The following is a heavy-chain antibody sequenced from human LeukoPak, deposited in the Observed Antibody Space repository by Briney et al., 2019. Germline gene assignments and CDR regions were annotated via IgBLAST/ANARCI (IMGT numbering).Heavy chain of an antibody. CDR2: IYYSGST. CDR3: ARESGYYGMDV. J-gene: IGHJ6*02. CDR1: GGSISSGDYY. V-gene: IGHV4-30-4*01. Sequence: SETLSLTCTVSGGSISSGDYYWSWIRQPPEKGLEWIGYIYYSGSTYYNPSLKSRVTISVDTSKNQFSLKLSSVTAADTAVYYCARESGYYGMDVWGQGTTVTVSS. D-gene: IGHD3-10*01.